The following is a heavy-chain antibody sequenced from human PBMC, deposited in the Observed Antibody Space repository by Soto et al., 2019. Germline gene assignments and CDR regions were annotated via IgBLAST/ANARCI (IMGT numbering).Heavy chain of an antibody. V-gene: IGHV4-39*01. Sequence: SETLSLTCTVSGVSLSSSSYYWGWIRQPPGKGLEWIGSIYYSGSTYYNPSLKSRVTISVDTSKNQFSLKLSSVTAADTAVYYCARQGIAAAGGDYWGQGTLVTVSS. CDR1: GVSLSSSSYY. J-gene: IGHJ4*02. CDR2: IYYSGST. D-gene: IGHD6-13*01. CDR3: ARQGIAAAGGDY.